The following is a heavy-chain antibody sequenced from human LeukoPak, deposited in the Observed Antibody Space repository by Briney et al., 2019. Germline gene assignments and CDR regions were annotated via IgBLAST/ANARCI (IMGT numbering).Heavy chain of an antibody. CDR1: GFTFDDYA. Sequence: PGGSLRLSCAASGFTFDDYAMHWVRQAPGKGLEWVSLISWDGGSTYYADSVKGRFTISRDNAKNSLYLQMNSLRAEDTAVYYCARDVRSPTLLWFGEFYDYWGQGTLVTVSS. J-gene: IGHJ4*02. D-gene: IGHD3-10*01. V-gene: IGHV3-43D*03. CDR3: ARDVRSPTLLWFGEFYDY. CDR2: ISWDGGST.